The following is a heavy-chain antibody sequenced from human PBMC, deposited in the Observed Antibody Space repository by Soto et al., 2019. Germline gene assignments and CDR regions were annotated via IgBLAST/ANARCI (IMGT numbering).Heavy chain of an antibody. CDR3: AVDIVGTGSN. CDR1: GFTFSDHY. J-gene: IGHJ4*02. D-gene: IGHD5-12*01. CDR2: IRNKGKSYTT. Sequence: EVQLVESGGGLVQPGGSLRLSCAASGFTFSDHYMDWFRQAPGKGLEWVGRIRNKGKSYTTENAATVKGRFTISRDDSKRSLYLQVNSLKTEDTAVYCCAVDIVGTGSNWGQGTLVTVSS. V-gene: IGHV3-72*01.